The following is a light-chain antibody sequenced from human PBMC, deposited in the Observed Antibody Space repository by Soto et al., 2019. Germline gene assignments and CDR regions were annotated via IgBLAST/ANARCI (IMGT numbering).Light chain of an antibody. CDR3: QQRSNWPLT. V-gene: IGKV3-11*01. CDR1: QSVSSY. J-gene: IGKJ4*01. CDR2: DAS. Sequence: EIVLTQSPATLSLSPGERATLSCRASQSVSSYLAWYQQKPGQAPRLLIYDASNRATGIPARFSGSGSGTDFTLTIIGLEPEDFAIYYCQQRSNWPLTFGGGTTVDI.